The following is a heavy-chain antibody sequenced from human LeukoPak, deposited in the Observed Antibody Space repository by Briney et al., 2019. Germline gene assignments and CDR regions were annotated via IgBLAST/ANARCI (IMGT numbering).Heavy chain of an antibody. J-gene: IGHJ4*02. D-gene: IGHD3-9*01. V-gene: IGHV3-23*01. Sequence: PGGSLRLSCAASGFTFSSYAMSWVRQAPGKGLEWVSAISGSGGSTYYADSVKGRFTISRDNSKNTLYLQMNSLRAEDTAVYYCARGSSPVLRYFDWLAHFDYWGQGTLVTVSS. CDR1: GFTFSSYA. CDR3: ARGSSPVLRYFDWLAHFDY. CDR2: ISGSGGST.